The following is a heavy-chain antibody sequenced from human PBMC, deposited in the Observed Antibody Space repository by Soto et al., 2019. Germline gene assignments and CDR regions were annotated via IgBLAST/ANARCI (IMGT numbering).Heavy chain of an antibody. V-gene: IGHV3-21*01. Sequence: GGSLRLSCAASGFTFSSYSMNWVRQAPGKGLEWVSSISSSSSYIYYADSVKGRFTISRDNAKNSLYLQMNSLRAEDTAVYYCARDFGDGSSLDYFDYWGRGTLVTVSS. D-gene: IGHD6-13*01. CDR2: ISSSSSYI. CDR1: GFTFSSYS. J-gene: IGHJ4*02. CDR3: ARDFGDGSSLDYFDY.